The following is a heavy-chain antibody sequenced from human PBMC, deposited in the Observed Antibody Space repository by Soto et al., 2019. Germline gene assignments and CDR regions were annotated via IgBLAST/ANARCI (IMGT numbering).Heavy chain of an antibody. D-gene: IGHD6-19*01. V-gene: IGHV1-18*01. Sequence: GASVKVSCKASGYTFSSYVISWVRHAPGQGLEWMGWISAYNGNTKYAQKLQGRVTMTTDTSTSTAYMELRSLRSDDTAVYYCARLNSIGCYDYWGKGTLVTLSS. CDR1: GYTFSSYV. CDR3: ARLNSIGCYDY. CDR2: ISAYNGNT. J-gene: IGHJ4*02.